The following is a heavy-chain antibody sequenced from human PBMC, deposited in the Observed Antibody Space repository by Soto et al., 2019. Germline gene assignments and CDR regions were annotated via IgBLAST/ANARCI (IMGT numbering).Heavy chain of an antibody. D-gene: IGHD6-13*01. V-gene: IGHV3-30*18. CDR2: ISYDGSNK. J-gene: IGHJ6*02. CDR3: AKDGGGWGSSWEPNTAKGNYYYYYGMDV. CDR1: GFTFSSYG. Sequence: QVQLVESGGGVVQPGRSLRLSCAASGFTFSSYGMHWVRQAPGKGLEWVAVISYDGSNKYYADSVKGRFTISRDNSKNTLYLQMNSLRAEDTAVYYCAKDGGGWGSSWEPNTAKGNYYYYYGMDVWGQGTTVTVSS.